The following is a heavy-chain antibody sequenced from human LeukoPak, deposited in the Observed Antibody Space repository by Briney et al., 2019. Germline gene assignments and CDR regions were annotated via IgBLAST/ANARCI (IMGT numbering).Heavy chain of an antibody. Sequence: GGSLRLSCAASGFTFRCYWMHWVRQAPGKGLVWVSRINIDGSSGSYADSVEGRFTISRDNAKNTVYLQMNSLRAEDTAVYYCTREVSGSLYFDYWGQGTLVTVSS. D-gene: IGHD1-26*01. V-gene: IGHV3-74*01. CDR2: INIDGSSG. CDR1: GFTFRCYW. CDR3: TREVSGSLYFDY. J-gene: IGHJ4*02.